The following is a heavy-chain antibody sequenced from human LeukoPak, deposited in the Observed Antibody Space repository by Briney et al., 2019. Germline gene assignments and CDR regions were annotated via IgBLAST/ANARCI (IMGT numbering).Heavy chain of an antibody. V-gene: IGHV4-28*03. CDR2: IYYSGST. CDR3: ARGYCSGGSCYDAFDI. CDR1: GYSISSSNW. Sequence: SETLSLTCAVSGYSISSSNWWGWIRQPPGKGLEWIGYIYYSGSTNYNPSLKSRVTISVDTSKNKFSLKLSSVTAADTAVYYCARGYCSGGSCYDAFDIWGQGTMVTVSS. J-gene: IGHJ3*02. D-gene: IGHD2-15*01.